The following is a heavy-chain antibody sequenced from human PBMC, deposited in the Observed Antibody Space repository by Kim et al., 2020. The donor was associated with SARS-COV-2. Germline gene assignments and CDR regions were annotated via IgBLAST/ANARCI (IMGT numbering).Heavy chain of an antibody. J-gene: IGHJ4*02. D-gene: IGHD5-18*01. CDR3: AKESDPPVDTAMADFDY. Sequence: VKGLFTISRDNSKNTLYLQMNSLRAEDTAVYYCAKESDPPVDTAMADFDYWGQGTLVTVSS. V-gene: IGHV3-23*01.